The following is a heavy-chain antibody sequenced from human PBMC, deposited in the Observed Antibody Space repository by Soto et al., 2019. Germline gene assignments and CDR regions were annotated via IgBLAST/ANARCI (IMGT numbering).Heavy chain of an antibody. CDR2: IIPIFGTA. J-gene: IGHJ6*02. V-gene: IGHV1-69*13. D-gene: IGHD6-6*01. CDR1: GGTFSSYA. Sequence: SVKVSCKASGGTFSSYAISWVRQAPGQGLEWMGGIIPIFGTANYAQEFQGRVTITADESTSTAYMELSSLRSEDTAVYYCARDGGIAARGRYYYYYYGMDVWGQGTTVTVSS. CDR3: ARDGGIAARGRYYYYYYGMDV.